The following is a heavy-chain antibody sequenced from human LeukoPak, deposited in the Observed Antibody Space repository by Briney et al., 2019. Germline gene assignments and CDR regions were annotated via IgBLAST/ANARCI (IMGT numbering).Heavy chain of an antibody. CDR2: IYHSGST. J-gene: IGHJ4*02. CDR3: ARGTFGGVIVDY. D-gene: IGHD3-16*02. Sequence: SGTLSLTCAVSGGSISSSNWWSWVRQPPGKGLEWIGEIYHSGSTNYNPSLKSRVTISVGKSKNQFSLKLSSVTAADTAVYYCARGTFGGVIVDYWGQGTLVTVSS. V-gene: IGHV4-4*02. CDR1: GGSISSSNW.